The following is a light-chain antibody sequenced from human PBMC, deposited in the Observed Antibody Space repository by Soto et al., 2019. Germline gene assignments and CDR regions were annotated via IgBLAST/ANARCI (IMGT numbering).Light chain of an antibody. CDR3: MQGVQTPPT. CDR2: LGS. Sequence: DIVMTQSPLSLPVTPGEPASISCRSSQSLLLSNGYNYLDWYLQKPGQSPQLLIYLGSNRASGVPDRFSGSGSGTDFTLKISRMEAEDVGVYYCMQGVQTPPTFGQGTKVEIK. J-gene: IGKJ1*01. V-gene: IGKV2-28*01. CDR1: QSLLLSNGYNY.